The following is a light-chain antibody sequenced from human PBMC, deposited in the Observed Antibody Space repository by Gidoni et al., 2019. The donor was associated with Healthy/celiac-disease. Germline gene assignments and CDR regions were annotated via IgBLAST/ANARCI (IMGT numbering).Light chain of an antibody. V-gene: IGKV3-20*01. CDR1: QSVSSIY. CDR2: GAS. Sequence: EIVLTQSPGTLSLSPGERATLSCRASQSVSSIYLAWYQQKPGQAPRLLIYGASSRATGIPDRFSGSGSGTDFTLTISRLEPEDFAVYYCQQYGSSGAFGGGTKVEIK. CDR3: QQYGSSGA. J-gene: IGKJ4*01.